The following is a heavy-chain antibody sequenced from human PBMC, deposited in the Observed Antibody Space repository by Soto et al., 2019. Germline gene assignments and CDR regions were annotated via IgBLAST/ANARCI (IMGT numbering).Heavy chain of an antibody. CDR1: GGSISSPDYW. CDR2: IFYSGST. D-gene: IGHD2-2*01. Sequence: QLQLQESGPGLVKPAETLSLTCSVSGGSISSPDYWWGWIRQPPGKGLEWVGSIFYSGSTYYNPSLKRRVTIPVNKSNTKFSLRLNSVTAADTAVFYCARQIGRGSCSLNYWGQGTLVTVSS. CDR3: ARQIGRGSCSLNY. J-gene: IGHJ4*02. V-gene: IGHV4-39*01.